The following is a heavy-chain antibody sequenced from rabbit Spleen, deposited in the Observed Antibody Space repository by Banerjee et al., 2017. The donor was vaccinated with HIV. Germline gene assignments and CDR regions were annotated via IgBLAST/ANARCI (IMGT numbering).Heavy chain of an antibody. Sequence: QEQLEESGGGLVKTEGSLTLTCTASGFSFSSSYWICWVRQAPGKGLEWIACIWPGSSGSTYYASWVNGRFTISETSSTTVDLKMTSLTAADTATYFCARDGAGGSYFALWGQGTLVTVS. CDR3: ARDGAGGSYFAL. CDR1: GFSFSSSYW. CDR2: IWPGSSGST. V-gene: IGHV1S45*01. J-gene: IGHJ4*01. D-gene: IGHD8-1*01.